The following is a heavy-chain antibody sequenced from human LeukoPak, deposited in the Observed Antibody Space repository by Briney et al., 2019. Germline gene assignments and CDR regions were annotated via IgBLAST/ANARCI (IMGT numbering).Heavy chain of an antibody. CDR1: GGSFSGYY. CDR2: INHSGST. J-gene: IGHJ5*02. Sequence: SETLSLTCAVYGGSFSGYYWSWIRQPPGKGLEWIGEINHSGSTNYNPSLKSRVTISVDTSKNQFSLKLSSVTAADTAVYYCARGPACSSTSCYWFDPWGQGTLVTVSS. CDR3: ARGPACSSTSCYWFDP. V-gene: IGHV4-34*01. D-gene: IGHD2-2*01.